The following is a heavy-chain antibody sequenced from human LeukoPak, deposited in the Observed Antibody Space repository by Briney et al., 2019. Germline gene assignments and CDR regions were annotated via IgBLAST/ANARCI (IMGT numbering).Heavy chain of an antibody. Sequence: PSQTLSLTCTVSGGSISSGGYYWSWIPQHPGKGLEWIGYIYYSGSTYYNPSLKSRVTISVDTSKNQFSMKLSSVTAADTAVYYCARSGYCSGGSCYTNFDYWGQGTLVTVS. D-gene: IGHD2-15*01. CDR3: ARSGYCSGGSCYTNFDY. CDR2: IYYSGST. V-gene: IGHV4-31*03. J-gene: IGHJ4*02. CDR1: GGSISSGGYY.